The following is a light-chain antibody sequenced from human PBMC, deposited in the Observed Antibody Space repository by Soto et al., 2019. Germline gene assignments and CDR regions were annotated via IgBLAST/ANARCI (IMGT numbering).Light chain of an antibody. J-gene: IGLJ3*02. Sequence: QSVLTQPPSVSGAPGQRVTISCTGSSSNIGAGYDVHWYQQLPGTAPKLLIYGNNNRPSGVPDRFSGSKSGNTASLTISGLQAEDEADYYCCSYAGSYSRVFGGGTKLTVL. CDR1: SSNIGAGYD. CDR2: GNN. V-gene: IGLV1-40*01. CDR3: CSYAGSYSRV.